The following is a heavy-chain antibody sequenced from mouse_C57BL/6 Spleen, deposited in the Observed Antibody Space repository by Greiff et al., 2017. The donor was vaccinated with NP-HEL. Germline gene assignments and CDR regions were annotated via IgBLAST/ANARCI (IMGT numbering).Heavy chain of an antibody. V-gene: IGHV1-42*01. CDR2: INPSTGGT. J-gene: IGHJ4*01. Sequence: EVQLQQSGPELVKPGASVKISCKASGYSFTGYYMNWVKQSPEKSLEWIGEINPSTGGTTYNQKFKAKATLTVDKSSSTAYMQLKSLTSEDSAVYYCARKTTVVAYYAMDYWGQGTSVTVSS. D-gene: IGHD1-1*01. CDR1: GYSFTGYY. CDR3: ARKTTVVAYYAMDY.